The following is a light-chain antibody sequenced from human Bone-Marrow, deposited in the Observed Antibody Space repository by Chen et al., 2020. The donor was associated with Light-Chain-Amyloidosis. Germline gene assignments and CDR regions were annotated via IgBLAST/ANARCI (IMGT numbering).Light chain of an antibody. V-gene: IGLV3-21*02. Sequence: SYVLTQPSSVSVAPGQTATIACGGHKIGSTSVHWYQQTPGQAPLLVVYDDSDRPSGIPDRLSGSNSGNTATLTISRVEAGDEADYYCQVWDRSSDRPVFGGGTKLTVL. CDR1: KIGSTS. CDR3: QVWDRSSDRPV. CDR2: DDS. J-gene: IGLJ3*02.